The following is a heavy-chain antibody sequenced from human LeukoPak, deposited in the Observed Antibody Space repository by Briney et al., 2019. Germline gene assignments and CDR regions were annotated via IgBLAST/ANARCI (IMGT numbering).Heavy chain of an antibody. D-gene: IGHD3-3*01. V-gene: IGHV3-21*01. CDR2: ISSSSSYK. Sequence: GGSLRLSCAASGFTFSSYTMNWVRQAPGRGLEWVSSISSSSSYKYYADSVKGRFTISRDNAKNSLYLQMNSLRAEDTAVYYCARETTTIFGVVPYYFGYWGQGTLVTVSS. J-gene: IGHJ4*02. CDR3: ARETTTIFGVVPYYFGY. CDR1: GFTFSSYT.